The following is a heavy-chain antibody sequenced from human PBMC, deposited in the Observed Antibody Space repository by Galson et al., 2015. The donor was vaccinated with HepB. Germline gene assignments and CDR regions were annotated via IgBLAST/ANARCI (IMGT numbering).Heavy chain of an antibody. CDR3: ARQGSSGWYLNFDY. CDR2: IYYSGST. CDR1: GGSISSYY. V-gene: IGHV4-39*01. Sequence: ETLSLTCTVSGGSISSYYWGWIRQPPGKGLEWIGSIYYSGSTYYNPSLKSRVTISVDTSKNQFSLKLSSVTAADTAVYYCARQGSSGWYLNFDYWGQGTLVTVSS. D-gene: IGHD6-19*01. J-gene: IGHJ4*02.